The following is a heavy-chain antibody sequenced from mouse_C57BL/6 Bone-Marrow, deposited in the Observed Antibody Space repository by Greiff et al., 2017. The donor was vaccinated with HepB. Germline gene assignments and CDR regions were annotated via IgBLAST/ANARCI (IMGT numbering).Heavy chain of an antibody. J-gene: IGHJ3*01. V-gene: IGHV1-74*01. D-gene: IGHD2-4*01. CDR1: GYTFTSYW. CDR2: IHPSDSDT. CDR3: ARRLGDYDWCAY. Sequence: VQLQQSGAELVKPGASVKVSCKASGYTFTSYWMHWVKQRPGQGLEWIGRIHPSDSDTNYNQKFKGKATLTVDKSSSTAYMQLSSLTSEDSAVYDWARRLGDYDWCAYWGQGTLVTVSA.